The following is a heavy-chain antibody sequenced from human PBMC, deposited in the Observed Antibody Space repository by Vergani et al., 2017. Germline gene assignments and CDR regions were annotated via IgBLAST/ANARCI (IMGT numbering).Heavy chain of an antibody. V-gene: IGHV1-8*02. J-gene: IGHJ4*02. CDR3: ARGGSSGYYENDLDY. CDR2: MNPNSGNT. D-gene: IGHD3-22*01. Sequence: QVQLVQSGAEVKKPGSSVKVSCKASGGTFSSYTISWVRQAPGQGLEWMGWMNPNSGNTGYAQKFQGRVTMTRNTSISTAYMELSSLRSEDTAVYYCARGGSSGYYENDLDYWGQGTLVTVSS. CDR1: GGTFSSYT.